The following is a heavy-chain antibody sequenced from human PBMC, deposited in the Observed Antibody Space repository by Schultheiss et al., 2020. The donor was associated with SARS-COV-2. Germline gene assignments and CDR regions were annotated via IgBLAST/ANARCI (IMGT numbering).Heavy chain of an antibody. D-gene: IGHD6-19*01. CDR3: ARPSFIAVAGPPGY. V-gene: IGHV3-21*04. Sequence: GGSLRLSCAASGFTFDDYAMHWVRQGPGKGLEWVSSISGRSSYTYYADSVKGRVTISRDNSKNTLYLQMNSLRAEDTAVYYCARPSFIAVAGPPGYWGQGTLVTVSS. CDR2: ISGRSSYT. J-gene: IGHJ4*02. CDR1: GFTFDDYA.